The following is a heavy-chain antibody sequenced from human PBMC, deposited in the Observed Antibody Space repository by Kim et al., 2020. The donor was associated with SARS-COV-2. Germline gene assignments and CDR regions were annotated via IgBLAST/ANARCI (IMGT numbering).Heavy chain of an antibody. CDR1: GFTFSSYW. D-gene: IGHD3-10*01. CDR3: ARANVLLWFGQFDP. Sequence: GGSLRLSCAASGFTFSSYWMSWVRQAPGKGLEWVANIKQDGSEKYYVDSVKGRFTISRDNAKNSLYLQMNSLRAEDTAVYYCARANVLLWFGQFDPRGQGTLVTVSS. J-gene: IGHJ5*02. CDR2: IKQDGSEK. V-gene: IGHV3-7*01.